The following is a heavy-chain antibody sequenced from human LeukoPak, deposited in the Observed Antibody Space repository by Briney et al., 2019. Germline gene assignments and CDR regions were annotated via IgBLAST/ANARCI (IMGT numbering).Heavy chain of an antibody. CDR1: GFTFSSYA. J-gene: IGHJ4*02. CDR3: AKGEGYDYGDWIDY. Sequence: PGGSLRLSCAASGFTFSSYAMSWVRQAPGKGLEWVSAISGSGGSTYYADSVKGRFTISRDNSKNTLYLQMNSLRAEDAAVYYCAKGEGYDYGDWIDYWGQGTLVTVSS. D-gene: IGHD4-17*01. CDR2: ISGSGGST. V-gene: IGHV3-23*01.